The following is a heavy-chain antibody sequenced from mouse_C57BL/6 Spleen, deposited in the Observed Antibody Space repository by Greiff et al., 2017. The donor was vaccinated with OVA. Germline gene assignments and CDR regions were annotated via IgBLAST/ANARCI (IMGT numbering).Heavy chain of an antibody. Sequence: VQLQQPGAELVKPGASVKLSCKASGYTFTSYWMQWVNQRPGQGLEWIGEIDPSDSYTNYNQKFKGKATLTVDTSSSTAYMQLSSLTSEDSAVYYCARRGTTGYRYFDVWGTGTTVTVSS. D-gene: IGHD1-1*01. CDR3: ARRGTTGYRYFDV. CDR2: IDPSDSYT. CDR1: GYTFTSYW. J-gene: IGHJ1*03. V-gene: IGHV1-50*01.